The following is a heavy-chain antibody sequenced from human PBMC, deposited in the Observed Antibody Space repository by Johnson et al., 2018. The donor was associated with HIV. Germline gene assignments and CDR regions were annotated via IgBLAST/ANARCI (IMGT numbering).Heavy chain of an antibody. CDR3: ARVGRPAVYYCAAGYAMASDAFDI. Sequence: VQLVESGGGLVQPGGSLRLSCAASGFTFSSYWMSWVRQAPGKGLEWVANIKQDGSEKYYVDSVKGRFTISRDNAKNSLYLQMNSLRAEDTAVSYCARVGRPAVYYCAAGYAMASDAFDIWGQGTMVTVSS. CDR1: GFTFSSYW. CDR2: IKQDGSEK. D-gene: IGHD2-8*01. V-gene: IGHV3-7*05. J-gene: IGHJ3*02.